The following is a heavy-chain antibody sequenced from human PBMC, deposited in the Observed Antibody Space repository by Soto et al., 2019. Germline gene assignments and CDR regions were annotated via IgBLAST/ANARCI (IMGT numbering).Heavy chain of an antibody. Sequence: QVQLVQSGAEVKKPGSSVKVSCKASGGTFSSYAISWVRQAPGQGLEWMGGIIPIFGTANYAQKFQGRVTITADESTSTAYMALSSLSSEDTAVYYCAREYCSSTSCYIQPRGNWFDPWCQGTLVTVSS. J-gene: IGHJ5*02. V-gene: IGHV1-69*01. CDR1: GGTFSSYA. CDR3: AREYCSSTSCYIQPRGNWFDP. D-gene: IGHD2-2*02. CDR2: IIPIFGTA.